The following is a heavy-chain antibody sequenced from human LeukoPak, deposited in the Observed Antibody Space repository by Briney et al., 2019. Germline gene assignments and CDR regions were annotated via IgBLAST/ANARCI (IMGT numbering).Heavy chain of an antibody. CDR3: AREGYDILTGSFWFDP. V-gene: IGHV3-7*01. D-gene: IGHD3-9*01. CDR1: GFTFSSYW. J-gene: IGHJ5*02. Sequence: GGSLRLSCAASGFTFSSYWMSWVRQAPGKGLEWVANIKQDGSEKYYVDSVKGRFAISRDNAKNSLYLQMNSLRAEDTAVYYCAREGYDILTGSFWFDPWGQGTLVTVSS. CDR2: IKQDGSEK.